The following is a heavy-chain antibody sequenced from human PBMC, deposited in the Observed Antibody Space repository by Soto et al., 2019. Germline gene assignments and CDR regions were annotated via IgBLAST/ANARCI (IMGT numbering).Heavy chain of an antibody. CDR2: ISWNSGSI. D-gene: IGHD3-3*01. Sequence: GGSLRLSCAASGFTFDDYAMHWVRQAPGKGLEWVSGISWNSGSIGYADSVKGRFTISRDNAKNSLYLQMNSLRAEDAALYYCAKERSPHFGVDNWFDPWGQGTLVTVAS. J-gene: IGHJ5*02. V-gene: IGHV3-9*01. CDR3: AKERSPHFGVDNWFDP. CDR1: GFTFDDYA.